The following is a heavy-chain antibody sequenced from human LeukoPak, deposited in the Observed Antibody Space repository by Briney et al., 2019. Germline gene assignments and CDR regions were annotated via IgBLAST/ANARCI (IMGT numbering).Heavy chain of an antibody. CDR1: GFTFSSYS. J-gene: IGHJ6*03. V-gene: IGHV3-21*01. CDR3: ARRTTVIHVNYYYYYMDV. Sequence: PGGSLRLSCAASGFTFSSYSMNWVRQAPGKGLEWVSSISSSSSYIYYADSVKGRFTISRDNAKNSLYLQMNSLRAEDTAVYYCARRTTVIHVNYYYYYMDVWGKGTTVTVSS. CDR2: ISSSSSYI. D-gene: IGHD4-11*01.